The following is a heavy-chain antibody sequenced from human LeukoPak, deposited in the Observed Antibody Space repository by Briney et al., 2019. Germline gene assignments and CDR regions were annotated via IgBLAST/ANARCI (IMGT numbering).Heavy chain of an antibody. CDR1: GFIFSSYS. CDR2: ISSGSSYI. J-gene: IGHJ3*02. V-gene: IGHV3-21*01. CDR3: ARGYSNYGYGFDI. D-gene: IGHD4-11*01. Sequence: GGSLRLSCAASGFIFSSYSMNWVRQAPGKGLEWVSSISSGSSYIYYADSVKGRFTISRDNAKNSLYLQMNSLRAEDTAVYYCARGYSNYGYGFDIWGQGTMVSVSS.